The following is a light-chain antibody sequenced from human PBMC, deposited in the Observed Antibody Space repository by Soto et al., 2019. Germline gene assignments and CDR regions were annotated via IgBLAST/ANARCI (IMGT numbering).Light chain of an antibody. CDR3: QQADSFPLT. Sequence: DIQLTQSPSSVSASVGDRVTITCRASQDIGTWLAWYQQKPGKAPKLLIYVSSNLQSGVPSRFSGAGSGPDFNLTITSLQPEDFATYQCQQADSFPLTFGPGTKVDFK. V-gene: IGKV1-12*01. J-gene: IGKJ3*01. CDR2: VSS. CDR1: QDIGTW.